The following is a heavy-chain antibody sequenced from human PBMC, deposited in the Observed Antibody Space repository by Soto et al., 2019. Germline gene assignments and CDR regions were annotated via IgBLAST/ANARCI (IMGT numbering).Heavy chain of an antibody. J-gene: IGHJ4*02. D-gene: IGHD3-22*01. CDR2: ISGSGGST. CDR3: AKLAMVVITIYYFDY. V-gene: IGHV3-23*01. CDR1: GFTFSSYA. Sequence: GGSLRLSCAASGFTFSSYAMSWVRQAPGKGLEWVSAISGSGGSTYYADSVKGRSTISRDNSKNTLYLQMSSLRAEDTAVYYCAKLAMVVITIYYFDYWGQGTLVTVSS.